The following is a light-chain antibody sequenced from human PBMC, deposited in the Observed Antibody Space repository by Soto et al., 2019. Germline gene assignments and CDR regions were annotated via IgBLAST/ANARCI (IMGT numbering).Light chain of an antibody. J-gene: IGLJ3*02. CDR1: SSNVGSNY. CDR2: RDD. CDR3: QSYDSSLSGSRV. V-gene: IGLV1-47*01. Sequence: QSVLTQPSSASGTPGQRVTISCSGSSSNVGSNYVYWYQQLPGTAPKLLIYRDDQRPSGVPDRFSGSKSATSASLAISGLQAEDEADYYCQSYDSSLSGSRVFGGGTKLTVL.